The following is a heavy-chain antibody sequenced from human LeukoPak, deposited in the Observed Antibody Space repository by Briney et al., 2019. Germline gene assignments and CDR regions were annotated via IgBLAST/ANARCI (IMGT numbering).Heavy chain of an antibody. Sequence: GASVKVSCKASGYTFTNYGISWVRQAPGQGLEWMGWISAYNGNTYYSQKVQGRVTMTTDTSTSTVYMELRGLRSDDTAVYYCAGDLRGYSYGYTYYFDYWGQGTLVTVSS. J-gene: IGHJ4*02. CDR1: GYTFTNYG. V-gene: IGHV1-18*01. CDR3: AGDLRGYSYGYTYYFDY. D-gene: IGHD5-18*01. CDR2: ISAYNGNT.